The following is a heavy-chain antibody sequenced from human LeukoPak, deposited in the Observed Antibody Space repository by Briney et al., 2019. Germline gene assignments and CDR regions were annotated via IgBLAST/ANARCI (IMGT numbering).Heavy chain of an antibody. CDR2: INPDGTEK. D-gene: IGHD3-10*01. V-gene: IGHV3-7*01. CDR3: ARDGAARGSGSFGD. CDR1: GFTFSRYW. J-gene: IGHJ4*02. Sequence: GWSLRLSCAASGFTFSRYWMSWVRQAPEKGLEWVANINPDGTEKYYVDSVKGRFTISRDNAKNSLYLQVSSLRAEDTAVYYCARDGAARGSGSFGDWGQGTLLTVSS.